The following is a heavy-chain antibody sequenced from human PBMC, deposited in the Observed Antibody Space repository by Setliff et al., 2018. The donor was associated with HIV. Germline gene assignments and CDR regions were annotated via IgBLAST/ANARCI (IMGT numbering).Heavy chain of an antibody. Sequence: SETLSLTCTVSGGSIDSTSYYWGWIRQPPGKGLEWIGSIYYSGTTYYNPSLKSRVTISVDRSRNQFSLTLSSVTAADTAVYYCARDAERGYSYGYDYWGQGTLVTVSS. D-gene: IGHD5-18*01. CDR1: GGSIDSTSYY. V-gene: IGHV4-39*02. CDR2: IYYSGTT. CDR3: ARDAERGYSYGYDY. J-gene: IGHJ4*02.